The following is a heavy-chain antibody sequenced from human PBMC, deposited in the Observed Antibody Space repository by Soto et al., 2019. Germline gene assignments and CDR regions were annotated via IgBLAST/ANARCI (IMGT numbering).Heavy chain of an antibody. Sequence: ASVKVSCKASGYTFTGYYMHWVRQAPGQGLEWMGWINPNSGGTNYAQKFQGWVTMTRDTSISTAYMELSRLRSDDTAVYYCARGDCSGGSCYSLDYWGQGTLVTVSS. V-gene: IGHV1-2*04. CDR1: GYTFTGYY. D-gene: IGHD2-15*01. CDR3: ARGDCSGGSCYSLDY. CDR2: INPNSGGT. J-gene: IGHJ4*02.